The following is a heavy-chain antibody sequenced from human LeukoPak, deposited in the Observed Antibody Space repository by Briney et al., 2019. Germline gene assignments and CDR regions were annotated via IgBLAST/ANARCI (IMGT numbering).Heavy chain of an antibody. CDR2: VYYSGKT. Sequence: ASETLSLTCTGSGGSISNSGYYWGWIRQPPGKGLEWIGSVYYSGKTNYNPSLKNRVTISVDTSKNQFSLKLRSVTAADTAVFYCARQGYADFSPRPFDYWGQGTLVTVSS. D-gene: IGHD4-17*01. V-gene: IGHV4-39*01. J-gene: IGHJ4*02. CDR1: GGSISNSGYY. CDR3: ARQGYADFSPRPFDY.